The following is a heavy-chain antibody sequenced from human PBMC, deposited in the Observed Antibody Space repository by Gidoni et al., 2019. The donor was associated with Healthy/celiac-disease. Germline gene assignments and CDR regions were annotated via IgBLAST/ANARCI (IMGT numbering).Heavy chain of an antibody. J-gene: IGHJ4*02. CDR3: ARASGGGGSGWGPGY. CDR1: GFTFRDYY. Sequence: QVQLVESGGGLVKPGGSLRLSCAASGFTFRDYYMGWIRQAPGKGLEWVSYISSSRSYTNYADAVKGRFTISRDNAKNSLYLQMNSLRAEDTAVYYCARASGGGGSGWGPGYWGQGTLVTVSS. V-gene: IGHV3-11*06. CDR2: ISSSRSYT. D-gene: IGHD6-19*01.